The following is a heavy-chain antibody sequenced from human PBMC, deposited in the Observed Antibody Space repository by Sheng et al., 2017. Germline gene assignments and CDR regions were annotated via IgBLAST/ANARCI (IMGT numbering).Heavy chain of an antibody. D-gene: IGHD6-6*01. CDR2: ISSSSSYI. V-gene: IGHV3-21*01. J-gene: IGHJ4*02. Sequence: EVQLVESGGGLVKPGGSLRLSCAASGFTFSSYSMNWVRQAPGKGLEWVSSISSSSSYIYYADSVKGRFTISRDNAKNSLYLQMNSLRAEDTAVYYCARSELTIEYSSSFLSWGQGTLVTVSS. CDR1: GFTFSSYS. CDR3: ARSELTIEYSSSFLS.